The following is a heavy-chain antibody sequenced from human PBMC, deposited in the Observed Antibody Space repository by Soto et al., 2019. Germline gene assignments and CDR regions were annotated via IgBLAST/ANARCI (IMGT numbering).Heavy chain of an antibody. J-gene: IGHJ4*02. V-gene: IGHV5-51*01. CDR1: GYSFTNYW. CDR2: IYPGDCDT. CDR3: ARLTVEMANEFDY. Sequence: PGESPKTSCQGSGYSFTNYWIGWVRPLPGKGVEWRGMIYPGDCDTRYSPSFQGQVTISADKSISTAYLQWSSLKASDTAMYYCARLTVEMANEFDYWGQGTLVTVSS. D-gene: IGHD2-8*01.